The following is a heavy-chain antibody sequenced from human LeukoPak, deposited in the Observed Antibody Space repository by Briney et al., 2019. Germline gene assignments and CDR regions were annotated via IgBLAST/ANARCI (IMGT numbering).Heavy chain of an antibody. D-gene: IGHD3-3*01. V-gene: IGHV1-8*02. CDR3: ARGRDYDFWSGYFSYYYYGMDV. Sequence: GASVKVSCKASGGTFSSYAISWVRQATGQGLEWMGWMNPNSGNTGYAQKFQGRVTMTRNTSISTAYMELSSLRSEDTAVYYCARGRDYDFWSGYFSYYYYGMDVWGQGTTVTVSS. CDR2: MNPNSGNT. J-gene: IGHJ6*02. CDR1: GGTFSSYA.